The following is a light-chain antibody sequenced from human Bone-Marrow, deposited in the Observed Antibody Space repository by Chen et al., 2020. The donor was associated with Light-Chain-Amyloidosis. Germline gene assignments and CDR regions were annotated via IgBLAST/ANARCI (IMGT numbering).Light chain of an antibody. V-gene: IGLV3-25*03. J-gene: IGLJ2*01. CDR3: QSAESSGTYEVI. Sequence: SYELTQPPSVSVSPGQTARITCSGDDLPTKYAYWYQQKPGQAPVLVIHRDTERPSGISARFSGSSSGTTGTLTISGVQAEDEADYHCQSAESSGTYEVIFGGGTKLTVL. CDR2: RDT. CDR1: DLPTKY.